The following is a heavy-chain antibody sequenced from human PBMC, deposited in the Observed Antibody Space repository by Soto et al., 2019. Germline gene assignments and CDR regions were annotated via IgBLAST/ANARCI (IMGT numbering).Heavy chain of an antibody. V-gene: IGHV3-23*01. D-gene: IGHD3-22*01. CDR3: AKSRGPTRGYSHEGFDY. J-gene: IGHJ4*02. Sequence: EVRLLESGGGLVQPGGSLRLSCAASGFTFSNYAMIWVRQAPGKGLEWVAAFRGTGDTTYYADSVKGRFTISRDNTKNTLYLQMNSPRAEDTAVYYCAKSRGPTRGYSHEGFDYWGQGTLVTVSS. CDR2: FRGTGDTT. CDR1: GFTFSNYA.